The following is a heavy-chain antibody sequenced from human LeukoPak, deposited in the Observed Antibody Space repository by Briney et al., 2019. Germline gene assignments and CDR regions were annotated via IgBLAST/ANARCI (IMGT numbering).Heavy chain of an antibody. V-gene: IGHV1-18*01. D-gene: IGHD1-26*01. Sequence: GASVKVSCKASGYTFTSYGISWVRQAPGQGLEWMGWIGSYNGNTNYAQKFQGRVTMTTDTSTSIAYLELGSLRSDDTAVYYCATLGGRSGGLRHGDYWGQGTLVTVSS. CDR1: GYTFTSYG. CDR3: ATLGGRSGGLRHGDY. CDR2: IGSYNGNT. J-gene: IGHJ4*02.